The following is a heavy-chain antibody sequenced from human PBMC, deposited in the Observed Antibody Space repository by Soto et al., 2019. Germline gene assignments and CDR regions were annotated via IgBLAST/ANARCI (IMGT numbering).Heavy chain of an antibody. J-gene: IGHJ3*02. CDR3: ARDQYARVLRNLSHFDI. CDR1: GYSFTNYG. D-gene: IGHD2-2*01. V-gene: IGHV1-18*04. CDR2: ISTYNGDT. Sequence: QVHLVQSGAEVKKLGASVKVSCKSSGYSFTNYGINWVRQAPGQGLEWMGWISTYNGDTNYAQKVQDRVTMTTDTSTNTAYMELRSLTSDDTAVYYCARDQYARVLRNLSHFDIWGQGTLVTVSS.